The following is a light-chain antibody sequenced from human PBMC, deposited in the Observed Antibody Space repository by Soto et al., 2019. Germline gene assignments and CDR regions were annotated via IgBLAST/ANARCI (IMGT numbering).Light chain of an antibody. J-gene: IGLJ1*01. V-gene: IGLV1-51*01. Sequence: QFVMTQPPSVSAAPGQKVTISCSGSSSNIGGNSVSWYQQLPGTAPKLLLYDDNKRPSGIPDRFSGSKSGTSATLGITGFQTGDEADYYCGSWDSSLSAYVFGTGTKVTVL. CDR3: GSWDSSLSAYV. CDR1: SSNIGGNS. CDR2: DDN.